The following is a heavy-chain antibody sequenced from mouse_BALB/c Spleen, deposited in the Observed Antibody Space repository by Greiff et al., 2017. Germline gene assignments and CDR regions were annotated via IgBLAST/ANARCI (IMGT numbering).Heavy chain of an antibody. J-gene: IGHJ3*01. CDR3: AKMGITTTWFAY. D-gene: IGHD1-1*01. CDR1: GFSLTDYG. Sequence: VQVVESGPGLVAPSQSLSITCTVSGFSLTDYGVSWIRQPPGKGLEWLGVIWGGGSTYYNSALKSRLSISKDNSKSQVFLKMNSLQTDDTAMHYCAKMGITTTWFAYWGQGTLVTVSA. V-gene: IGHV2-6-5*01. CDR2: IWGGGST.